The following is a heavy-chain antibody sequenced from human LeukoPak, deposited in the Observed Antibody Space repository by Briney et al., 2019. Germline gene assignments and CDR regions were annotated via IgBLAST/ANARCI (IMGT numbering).Heavy chain of an antibody. D-gene: IGHD3-22*01. Sequence: SETLSPTCTVSGGSIGSSSYYWGWIRQPPGKGLEWIGSIYYSGSTNYNPSLKSRVTISVDTSKNQFSLKLSSVTAADTAVYYCASIYYYDSAPIDPWGQGTLVTVSS. CDR1: GGSIGSSSYY. J-gene: IGHJ5*02. CDR3: ASIYYYDSAPIDP. V-gene: IGHV4-39*07. CDR2: IYYSGST.